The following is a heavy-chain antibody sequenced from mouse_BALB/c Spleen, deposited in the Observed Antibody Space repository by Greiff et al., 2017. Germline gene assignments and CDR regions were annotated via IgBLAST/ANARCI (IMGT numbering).Heavy chain of an antibody. Sequence: EVQLVESGGGLVKPGGSLKLSCAASGFAFSSYDMSWVRQTPEKRLEWVAYISSGGGSTYYPDTVKGRFTLSRDNAKNTLYLQMSSLKSEDTAMYYCARQEAWFAYWGQGTLVTVSA. CDR2: ISSGGGST. CDR1: GFAFSSYD. CDR3: ARQEAWFAY. J-gene: IGHJ3*01. V-gene: IGHV5-12-1*01.